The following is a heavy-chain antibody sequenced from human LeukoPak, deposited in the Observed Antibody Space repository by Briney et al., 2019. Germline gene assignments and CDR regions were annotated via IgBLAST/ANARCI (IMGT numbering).Heavy chain of an antibody. CDR3: ARVSATAMVTSWFDP. CDR2: IKQDGSEK. V-gene: IGHV3-7*03. Sequence: GGSLRLSCAASGFTFSGYWMSWVRQAPGKGLEWVANIKQDGSEKYYVDSVKGRFTISRDNAKNSLYLQMNSLRAEDTAVYYCARVSATAMVTSWFDPWGQGTLVTVSS. D-gene: IGHD5-18*01. CDR1: GFTFSGYW. J-gene: IGHJ5*02.